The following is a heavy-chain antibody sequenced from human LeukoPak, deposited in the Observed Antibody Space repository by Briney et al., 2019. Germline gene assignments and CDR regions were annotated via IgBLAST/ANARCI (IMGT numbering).Heavy chain of an antibody. Sequence: ASVKVSCKASGYTFTSYGISWVRQAPGQGLEWMGWISAYNGNTNYAQKLQGRVTMTTDTSTSTAYMELRSLRSDDTAVYYCARDLPRRGNIAAAGTRHRFDPWGQGTLVTVSS. J-gene: IGHJ5*02. D-gene: IGHD6-13*01. CDR2: ISAYNGNT. V-gene: IGHV1-18*01. CDR1: GYTFTSYG. CDR3: ARDLPRRGNIAAAGTRHRFDP.